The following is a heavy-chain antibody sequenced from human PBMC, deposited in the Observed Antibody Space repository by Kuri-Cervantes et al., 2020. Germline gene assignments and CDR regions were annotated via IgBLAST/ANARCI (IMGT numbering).Heavy chain of an antibody. CDR3: ARGDYYDSRGVSPVWFDP. J-gene: IGHJ5*02. Sequence: GGSLRLSCAASGFTFSYYDMHWVRQGVGKGLEWVSSIKNGADTDYLGSVKGRFTITRENAKNTLYLQMNSLRDGDTAVYYCARGDYYDSRGVSPVWFDPWGQGTLVTVSS. D-gene: IGHD3-22*01. CDR1: GFTFSYYD. CDR2: IKNGADT. V-gene: IGHV3-13*01.